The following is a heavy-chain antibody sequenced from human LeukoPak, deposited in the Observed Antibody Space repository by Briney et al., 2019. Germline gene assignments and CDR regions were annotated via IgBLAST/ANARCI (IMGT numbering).Heavy chain of an antibody. Sequence: GGSLRLSCAASGFTFGSYSMNWVRQAPGKGLEWVSFIYSDNTHYSDSVKGRFTISRDNSKNTVYLQMDSLRFEDAAIYYCAQDLAWIRFDNWGQGTLVTVSS. J-gene: IGHJ4*02. CDR1: GFTFGSYS. D-gene: IGHD5-12*01. V-gene: IGHV3-23*03. CDR2: IYSDNT. CDR3: AQDLAWIRFDN.